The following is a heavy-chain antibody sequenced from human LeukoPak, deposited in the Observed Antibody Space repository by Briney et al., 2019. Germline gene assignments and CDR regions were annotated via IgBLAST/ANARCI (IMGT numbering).Heavy chain of an antibody. CDR1: GYSFTSYW. CDR3: ATVPRIPAVGNTEYSQH. D-gene: IGHD6-13*01. Sequence: AGESLKISCKGSGYSFTSYWIGWVRQMPGKGLEWMGIVNPGDSDTRYSPSFQGQVTISVDKSISTAYLQWSSLQASDTAMYYCATVPRIPAVGNTEYSQHWGQGTLVTVSS. CDR2: VNPGDSDT. V-gene: IGHV5-51*01. J-gene: IGHJ1*01.